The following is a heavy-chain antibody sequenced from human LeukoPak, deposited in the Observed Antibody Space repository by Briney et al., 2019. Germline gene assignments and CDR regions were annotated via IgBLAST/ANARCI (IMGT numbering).Heavy chain of an antibody. CDR3: AGMRITTPTVRTLDY. CDR1: GGSMSTYY. CDR2: IYYTGST. D-gene: IGHD1-14*01. V-gene: IGHV4-59*01. Sequence: SETLSLTCTVSGGSMSTYYWTWIRQPPGKGLEWIGFIYYTGSTNYNPSLKSRVTISVDTSKNQFSLKLSSVTAAGTAVYYCAGMRITTPTVRTLDYWGQGTLVTVSS. J-gene: IGHJ4*02.